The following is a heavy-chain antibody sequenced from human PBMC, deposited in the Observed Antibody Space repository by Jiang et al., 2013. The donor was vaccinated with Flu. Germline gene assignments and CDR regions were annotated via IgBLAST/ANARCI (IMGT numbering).Heavy chain of an antibody. CDR2: IKQDGSEK. J-gene: IGHJ4*02. CDR1: GFTFSSYW. Sequence: GLVQPGGSLRLSCAASGFTFSSYWMSWVRQAPGKGLEWVANIKQDGSEKYYVDSVKGRFTISRDNAKNSLYLQMNSLRAEDTAVYYCARKSHLLWFGESPFDYWGQGTLVTVSS. V-gene: IGHV3-7*03. CDR3: ARKSHLLWFGESPFDY. D-gene: IGHD3-10*01.